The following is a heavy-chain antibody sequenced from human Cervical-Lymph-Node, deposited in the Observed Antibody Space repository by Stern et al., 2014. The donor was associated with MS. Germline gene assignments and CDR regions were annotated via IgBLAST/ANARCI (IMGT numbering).Heavy chain of an antibody. Sequence: QVTLRESGPTLVKPTQTLTLTCTFSGFSLSTSGVGVGWIRQPPGKALEWLALIYWDDDKLYSPSLKSRLTITKDTSKSQVVLTLTNMDPVDTATYYCARSASHVKTRPNWFDPWGQGTLVTVSS. D-gene: IGHD4-23*01. J-gene: IGHJ5*02. CDR1: GFSLSTSGVG. CDR2: IYWDDDK. CDR3: ARSASHVKTRPNWFDP. V-gene: IGHV2-5*02.